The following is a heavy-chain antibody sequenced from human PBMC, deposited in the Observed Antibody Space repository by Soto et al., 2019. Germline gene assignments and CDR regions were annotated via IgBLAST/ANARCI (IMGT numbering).Heavy chain of an antibody. CDR3: ARQGCTAPWGWFDP. D-gene: IGHD5-18*01. J-gene: IGHJ5*02. CDR1: GGSISSSSTYY. Sequence: QLQLQESGPGLVKPSETLSLTCTVSGGSISSSSTYYWGWIRQPPGKGLEWIGSIYYSGNTYYNPSLKSRVTISVDTSKNQFSLRLSSVTAADTAVFYCARQGCTAPWGWFDPWGQGTLVTVSS. CDR2: IYYSGNT. V-gene: IGHV4-39*01.